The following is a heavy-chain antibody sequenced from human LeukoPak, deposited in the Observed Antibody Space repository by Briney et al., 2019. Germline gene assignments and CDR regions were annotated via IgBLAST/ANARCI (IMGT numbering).Heavy chain of an antibody. Sequence: SETLSLTCTVSGGSISSYYWSWIRQPPGKGLEWIGYIYYSGSTNYNPSLKSRVPISVDTSKNQFSLKLSSVTAADTAVYYYARHSRVVRGVGTKGPFDYWGQGTLVTVSS. V-gene: IGHV4-59*08. CDR3: ARHSRVVRGVGTKGPFDY. CDR2: IYYSGST. D-gene: IGHD3-10*01. J-gene: IGHJ4*02. CDR1: GGSISSYY.